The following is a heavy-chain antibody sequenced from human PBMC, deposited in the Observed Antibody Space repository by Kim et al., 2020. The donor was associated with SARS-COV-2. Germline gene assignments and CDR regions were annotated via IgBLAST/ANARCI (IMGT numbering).Heavy chain of an antibody. J-gene: IGHJ5*02. Sequence: GESLKISCKGSGYSFTSYWIGWVRQMPGKGLEWMGIIYPGDSDTRYSPSFQGQVTISADKSISTAYLQWSSLKASDTAMYYCARTPDQVFGVVIIDPWFDPWGQGTLVTVSS. CDR2: IYPGDSDT. V-gene: IGHV5-51*01. D-gene: IGHD3-3*01. CDR1: GYSFTSYW. CDR3: ARTPDQVFGVVIIDPWFDP.